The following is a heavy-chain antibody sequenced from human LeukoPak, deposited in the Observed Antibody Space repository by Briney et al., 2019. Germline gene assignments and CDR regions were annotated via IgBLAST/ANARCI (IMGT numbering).Heavy chain of an antibody. Sequence: GGSLRLSCAASGFTFSSYSMNWVRQAPGKGLEWVAVIWYDGSNKYYADSVKGRFTISRDNSKNTLYLQMNSLRAEDTAVYYCARDGGYSYGSDYWGQGTLVTVSS. CDR2: IWYDGSNK. D-gene: IGHD5-18*01. V-gene: IGHV3-33*08. CDR1: GFTFSSYS. J-gene: IGHJ4*02. CDR3: ARDGGYSYGSDY.